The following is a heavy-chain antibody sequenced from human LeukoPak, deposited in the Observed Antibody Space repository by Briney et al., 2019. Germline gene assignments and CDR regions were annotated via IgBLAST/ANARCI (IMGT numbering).Heavy chain of an antibody. CDR3: ARRVGRWFGERAYYYNYMDV. CDR1: GGSFSGYY. V-gene: IGHV4-34*01. CDR2: INHSGST. J-gene: IGHJ6*03. D-gene: IGHD3-10*01. Sequence: SETLSLTCAVYGGSFSGYYWSWIRQPPGRVLEWIGEINHSGSTNYNPSLKSRVTISVDTSKNQFSLKLSSLTAADTAVYYCARRVGRWFGERAYYYNYMDVWGKGTTVTISS.